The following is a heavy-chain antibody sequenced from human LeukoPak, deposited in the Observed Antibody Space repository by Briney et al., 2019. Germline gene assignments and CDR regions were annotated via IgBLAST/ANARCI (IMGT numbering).Heavy chain of an antibody. D-gene: IGHD6-13*01. Sequence: SVSPSCKASGGTFSSYAISWVRQAPGQGLEWVGRIIPILDITNYAHKFQGRVTITADKSTSTAYMELSSLRSEDTAVYYCARAAAGTDDYWGQGTLVSVSS. CDR2: IIPILDIT. J-gene: IGHJ4*02. CDR1: GGTFSSYA. CDR3: ARAAAGTDDY. V-gene: IGHV1-69*04.